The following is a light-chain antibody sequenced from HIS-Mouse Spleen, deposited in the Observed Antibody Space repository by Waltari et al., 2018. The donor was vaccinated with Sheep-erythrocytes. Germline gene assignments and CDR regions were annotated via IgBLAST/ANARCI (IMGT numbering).Light chain of an antibody. CDR2: AAS. CDR3: LQDYNYPYT. Sequence: AIQMTQSPSSLSASVGDRVTITCRASQGIRNDLGWYQQKPGQAPKLMIYAASSLQSGVPSRFSGSGSGTDFTLTISSLQPEDFATYYCLQDYNYPYTFGQGTKLEIK. J-gene: IGKJ2*01. V-gene: IGKV1-6*01. CDR1: QGIRND.